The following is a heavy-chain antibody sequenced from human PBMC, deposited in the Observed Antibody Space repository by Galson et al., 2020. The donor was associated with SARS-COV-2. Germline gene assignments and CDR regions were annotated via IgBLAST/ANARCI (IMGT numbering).Heavy chain of an antibody. CDR3: ATAPVVKASPRARTRRYYYYYGMDV. J-gene: IGHJ6*02. CDR1: GYTLTELS. V-gene: IGHV1-24*01. Sequence: ASVKVSCKVSGYTLTELSMHWVRQAPGKGLEWMGGFDPEDGETIYAQKFQGRVTMTEDTSTDTAYMELSSLRSEDTAVYYCATAPVVKASPRARTRRYYYYYGMDVWSQGTTVAVS. CDR2: FDPEDGET. D-gene: IGHD2-21*01.